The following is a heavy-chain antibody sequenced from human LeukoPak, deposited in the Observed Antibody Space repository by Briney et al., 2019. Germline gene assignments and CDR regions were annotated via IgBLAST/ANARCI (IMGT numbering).Heavy chain of an antibody. CDR2: INPNSGGT. V-gene: IGHV1-2*02. CDR3: ARGGDYGDFDY. J-gene: IGHJ4*02. Sequence: MGWINPNSGGTNYAQKFQGRVTMTRDTSLSTAYMELSRLRSDDTAVYYCARGGDYGDFDYWGQGTLVTVSS. D-gene: IGHD4-17*01.